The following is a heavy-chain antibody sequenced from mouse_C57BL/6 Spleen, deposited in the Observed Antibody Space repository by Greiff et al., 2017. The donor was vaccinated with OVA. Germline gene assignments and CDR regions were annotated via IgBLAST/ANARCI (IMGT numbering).Heavy chain of an antibody. Sequence: QVQLKESGTELVKPGASVKLSCKASGYTFTSYWMHWVKQRPGQGLEWIGNINPSNGGTNYNEKFKSKATLTVDKSSSTAYMQLSSLTSEDSAVYYCARERPNCYYFDYWGQGTTLTVSS. V-gene: IGHV1-53*01. CDR2: INPSNGGT. D-gene: IGHD4-1*01. CDR1: GYTFTSYW. CDR3: ARERPNCYYFDY. J-gene: IGHJ2*01.